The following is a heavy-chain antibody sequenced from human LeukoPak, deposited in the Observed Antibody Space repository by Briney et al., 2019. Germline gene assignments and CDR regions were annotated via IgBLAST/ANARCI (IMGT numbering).Heavy chain of an antibody. CDR2: MYSGGAI. Sequence: PGGSLRLSCAASGFLVSTNYMSWVRQAPGKGLEWVSVMYSGGAIHYADSVKGRFTISRDNSKNTLYLQMNSLRAEDTAMYFCARGPSSANPDPLDYWGQGTLVIVSS. J-gene: IGHJ4*02. D-gene: IGHD6-19*01. CDR1: GFLVSTNY. CDR3: ARGPSSANPDPLDY. V-gene: IGHV3-53*01.